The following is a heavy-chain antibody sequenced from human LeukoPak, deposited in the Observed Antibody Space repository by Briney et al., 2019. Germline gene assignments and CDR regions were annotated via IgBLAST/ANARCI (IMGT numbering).Heavy chain of an antibody. J-gene: IGHJ3*02. CDR1: GFTFSSHG. Sequence: PGGSLRPSCVASGFTFSSHGMNWVRQAPGKGLEWVSGIIPSGHTTYYADSVRGRFTISRDNSRNTVYLQMNSLRAEDTAVYYCASRDYYDSSGYNDAFDIWGQGTMVTVSS. D-gene: IGHD3-22*01. CDR2: IIPSGHTT. CDR3: ASRDYYDSSGYNDAFDI. V-gene: IGHV3-23*01.